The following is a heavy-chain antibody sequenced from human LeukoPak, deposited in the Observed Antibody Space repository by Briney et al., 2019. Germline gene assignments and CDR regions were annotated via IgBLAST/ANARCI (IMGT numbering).Heavy chain of an antibody. CDR1: GFTFSSYG. Sequence: GGSLRLSCAASGFTFSSYGMHWVRQAPGKGLEWVAFIRYDGSNKYYADSVKGRFTISRDNSKNTLYLQMNSLRAEDTAVYYCARDLGYCSGGSCYSLAFDIWGQGTMVTVSS. D-gene: IGHD2-15*01. CDR3: ARDLGYCSGGSCYSLAFDI. J-gene: IGHJ3*02. CDR2: IRYDGSNK. V-gene: IGHV3-30*02.